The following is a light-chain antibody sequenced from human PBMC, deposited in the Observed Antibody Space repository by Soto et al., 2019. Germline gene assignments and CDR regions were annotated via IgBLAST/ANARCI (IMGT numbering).Light chain of an antibody. CDR3: QQHSHWPPWT. J-gene: IGKJ1*01. V-gene: IGKV3-11*01. Sequence: EVVLTQSPATLSLSPGERATLSCRASESVRTFVDWYQQKPGQAPRLLIYGAFNRATGIPARFSGSGPGTDFTITLSNLEPEDLAVYYCQQHSHWPPWTFGQGTRVEI. CDR2: GAF. CDR1: ESVRTF.